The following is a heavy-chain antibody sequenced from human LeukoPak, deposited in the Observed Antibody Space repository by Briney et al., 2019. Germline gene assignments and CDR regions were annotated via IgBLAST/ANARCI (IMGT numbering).Heavy chain of an antibody. J-gene: IGHJ3*02. V-gene: IGHV1-2*04. Sequence: ASVKVSCKASGYTFTGYYMHWVRQAPGQGLEWMGWINPNSGGTNYAQKFQGWVTMTRDTSISTAYMELSRLRSDDTAVYYCARGARFDGSGYGDAFDIWGQGTVVTVSS. CDR1: GYTFTGYY. CDR2: INPNSGGT. CDR3: ARGARFDGSGYGDAFDI. D-gene: IGHD3-10*01.